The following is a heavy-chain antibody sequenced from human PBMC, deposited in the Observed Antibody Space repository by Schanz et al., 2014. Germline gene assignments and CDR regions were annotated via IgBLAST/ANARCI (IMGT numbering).Heavy chain of an antibody. CDR3: ARRASCSRIGCPFDS. CDR2: ISNDGSIK. CDR1: GFIFSSYA. D-gene: IGHD2-2*01. V-gene: IGHV3-30*19. Sequence: VQLLESGGGLVQPGGSLRLSCAASGFIFSSYAMHWVRQAPGKGLEWVALISNDGSIKYYADSVEGRFTISRDNSRNTLYLQMNSLKTEDTAMYYCARRASCSRIGCPFDSWGQGTLVTVSS. J-gene: IGHJ4*02.